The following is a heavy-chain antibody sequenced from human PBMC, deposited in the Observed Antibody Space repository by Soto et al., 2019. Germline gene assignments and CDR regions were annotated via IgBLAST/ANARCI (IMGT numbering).Heavy chain of an antibody. CDR1: GASISRCY. V-gene: IGHV4-4*02. CDR2: IHYSGTT. Sequence: SETLSLTCAVSGASISRCYWWRWIRQYPGKGLEWIGEIHYSGTTNYNPSLKSRIIISVDTSKTQFSLKLSSVTAADTAVYYFARVPDIEVVPAAGKVFDYWAQGTLVTVSS. CDR3: ARVPDIEVVPAAGKVFDY. J-gene: IGHJ4*02. D-gene: IGHD2-2*01.